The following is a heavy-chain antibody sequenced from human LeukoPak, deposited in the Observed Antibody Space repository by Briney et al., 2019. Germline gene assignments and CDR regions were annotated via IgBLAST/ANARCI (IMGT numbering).Heavy chain of an antibody. CDR3: ARSYYYDPISHFDY. J-gene: IGHJ4*02. CDR1: GFTFSSYA. Sequence: GGSLRLSCAASGFTFSSYAMSWVRQAPGKGLEWVAVISYDGSNKYYADSVKGRFTISRDNSKNTLYLRMNSLRAEDTAVYYCARSYYYDPISHFDYWGQGTLVTVSS. CDR2: ISYDGSNK. D-gene: IGHD3-22*01. V-gene: IGHV3-30-3*01.